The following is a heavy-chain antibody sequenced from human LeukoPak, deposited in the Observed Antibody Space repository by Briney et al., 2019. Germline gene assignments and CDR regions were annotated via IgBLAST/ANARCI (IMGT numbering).Heavy chain of an antibody. CDR1: GGSISSSSCY. J-gene: IGHJ4*02. CDR3: VREGYYDTSGYYY. Sequence: SETQSLTCTLSGGSISSSSCYWGWIRQPPGKGLEWIGSIYYSGSTYYNPSLKSRVTISVDTSKNQFSLKLSSVTAADPAVYSCVREGYYDTSGYYYWGQGTLVTVSS. CDR2: IYYSGST. V-gene: IGHV4-39*02. D-gene: IGHD3-22*01.